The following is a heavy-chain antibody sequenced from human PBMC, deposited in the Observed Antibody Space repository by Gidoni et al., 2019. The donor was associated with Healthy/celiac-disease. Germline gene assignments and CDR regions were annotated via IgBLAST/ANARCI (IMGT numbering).Heavy chain of an antibody. V-gene: IGHV3-7*01. CDR3: ARGDTVATPFDY. CDR2: IKQDGSEK. J-gene: IGHJ4*02. CDR1: GFTFSSYW. Sequence: EVQLVASGGGLVQPGGSLRLSCAASGFTFSSYWMSWVRQAPGKGLEGVGNIKQDGSEKYYVDSVKGRFTISRDNAKNSLYLQMNSRRAEDTAVHYCARGDTVATPFDYWGQGTLVTVSS. D-gene: IGHD4-17*01.